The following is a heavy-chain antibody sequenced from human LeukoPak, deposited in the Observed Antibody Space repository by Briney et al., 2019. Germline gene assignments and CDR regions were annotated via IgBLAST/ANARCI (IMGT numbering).Heavy chain of an antibody. D-gene: IGHD1-14*01. Sequence: SGTLSLTCTVSGGSISSSSYYWGWIRQPPGKGLEWIGSIYYSGSTYYNPSLKSRVTISVDTSKNQFSLKLSSVTAADTAVYYCARADPGLRWFDPWGQGTLVTVSS. J-gene: IGHJ5*02. CDR1: GGSISSSSYY. CDR3: ARADPGLRWFDP. V-gene: IGHV4-39*07. CDR2: IYYSGST.